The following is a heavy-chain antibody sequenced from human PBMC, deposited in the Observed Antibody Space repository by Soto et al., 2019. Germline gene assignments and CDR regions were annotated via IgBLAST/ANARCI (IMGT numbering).Heavy chain of an antibody. D-gene: IGHD3-10*01. CDR1: GGSISGYY. Sequence: PSETLSLTCTVSGGSISGYYWSWIRQPPGKGLEWIGYIYYSGSTSYNPSLKSRLTISVDTSKNQFSLRLTSVTAADTAVYYCARESYYGSGATVVGYWGLGTLVTVS. CDR2: IYYSGST. CDR3: ARESYYGSGATVVGY. V-gene: IGHV4-59*01. J-gene: IGHJ4*02.